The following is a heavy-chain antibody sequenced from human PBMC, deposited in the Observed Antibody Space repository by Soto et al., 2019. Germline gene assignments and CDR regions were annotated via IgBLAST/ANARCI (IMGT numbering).Heavy chain of an antibody. CDR1: GFTISSYA. Sequence: PGGSLRLSCSASGFTISSYAMHWVRQATGKGRESWVSIYSSGGSTYYADSVKGRFTISRDNSKNTLYLQMNSLRAEDTAVYYCARPKTQYSSGYYHQDYWGQGTLVTVSS. D-gene: IGHD3-22*01. J-gene: IGHJ4*02. CDR3: ARPKTQYSSGYYHQDY. V-gene: IGHV3-64*04. CDR2: YSSGGST.